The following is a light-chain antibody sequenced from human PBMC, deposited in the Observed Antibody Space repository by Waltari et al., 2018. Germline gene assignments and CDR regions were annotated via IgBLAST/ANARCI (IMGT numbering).Light chain of an antibody. CDR3: ASWDDSLNGGV. Sequence: QPVLTQPPSTSGTPGQSVTISCTVSTSNTGSSTVNRYQQLPGTAPKLLIYSNNQLPSGVPYRFSGSKSGTSASLAISGLQSEDEADYYCASWDDSLNGGVFGGGTKLTVL. J-gene: IGLJ2*01. CDR1: TSNTGSST. CDR2: SNN. V-gene: IGLV1-44*01.